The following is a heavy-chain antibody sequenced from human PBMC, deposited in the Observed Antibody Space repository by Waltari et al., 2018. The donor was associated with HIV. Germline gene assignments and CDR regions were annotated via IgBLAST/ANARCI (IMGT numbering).Heavy chain of an antibody. CDR1: GFTFGSYG. Sequence: QVQLVESGGGVVQPGRSLRLSCAASGFTFGSYGMHWVRQAPGKGPAWVAVIWYDGSYKYYADSVKGRFTISRDDSKNTLYLQMNSLRVEDTAVYYCARGPPVNYYDSRGYYFLRGELETDSWGQGTLVTVSS. CDR2: IWYDGSYK. D-gene: IGHD3-22*01. J-gene: IGHJ4*02. CDR3: ARGPPVNYYDSRGYYFLRGELETDS. V-gene: IGHV3-33*01.